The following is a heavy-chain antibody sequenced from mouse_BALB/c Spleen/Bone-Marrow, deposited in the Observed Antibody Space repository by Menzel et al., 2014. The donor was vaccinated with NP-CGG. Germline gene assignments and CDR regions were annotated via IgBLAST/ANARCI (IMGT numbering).Heavy chain of an antibody. CDR3: ARRGWYYAMDY. CDR2: ISNGGGST. D-gene: IGHD2-3*01. V-gene: IGHV5-12*02. Sequence: VQLKESGGGLVQPGGSLKLSCATSGFTFSDYYMYWVRQTPEKRLEWVAYISNGGGSTYYPDTVKGRFTISRDNAKNTLYLQMSRLKSEGTAMYYCARRGWYYAMDYWGQRTSVTVSS. CDR1: GFTFSDYY. J-gene: IGHJ4*01.